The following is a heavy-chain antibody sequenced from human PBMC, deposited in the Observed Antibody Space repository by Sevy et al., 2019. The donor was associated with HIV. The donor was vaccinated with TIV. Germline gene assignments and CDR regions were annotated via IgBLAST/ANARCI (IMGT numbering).Heavy chain of an antibody. V-gene: IGHV3-23*01. D-gene: IGHD2-2*02. J-gene: IGHJ6*02. Sequence: GGSLRLSCAASGFTFSSYAMSWVRQAPGKGLEWVSAISGSGGSTYYAYSVKGRFTISRDNSKNTLYLQMNSLRAEDTAVYYCAKDGGDIVVVPAAILPHYYYYGMDVWGQGTTVTVSS. CDR1: GFTFSSYA. CDR3: AKDGGDIVVVPAAILPHYYYYGMDV. CDR2: ISGSGGST.